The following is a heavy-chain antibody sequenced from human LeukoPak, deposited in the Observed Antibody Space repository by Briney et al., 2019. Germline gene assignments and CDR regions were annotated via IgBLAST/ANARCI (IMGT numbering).Heavy chain of an antibody. CDR2: ISSSSSYI. V-gene: IGHV3-21*01. D-gene: IGHD6-13*01. Sequence: GGSLRLSCAASGFTFSSYSMNWVRQAPGKGLEWVSSISSSSSYIYYADSVKGRFTISRDNAKNSLYLQMNSLRAEDTAVYYWARDGGQQPVAFDFWGQGTLVNVSS. CDR3: ARDGGQQPVAFDF. CDR1: GFTFSSYS. J-gene: IGHJ4*02.